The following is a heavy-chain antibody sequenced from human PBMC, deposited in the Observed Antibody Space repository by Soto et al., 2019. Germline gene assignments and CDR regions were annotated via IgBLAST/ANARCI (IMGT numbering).Heavy chain of an antibody. Sequence: LRLSCAASGFTFSSYAMHWVRQAPGKGLEWVAVISYDGSNKYYADSVKGRFTISRDNSKNTLYLQMNSLRAEDTAVYYCARMELRGAFDIWSQGTMVTVSS. CDR1: GFTFSSYA. CDR2: ISYDGSNK. D-gene: IGHD1-26*01. V-gene: IGHV3-30-3*01. CDR3: ARMELRGAFDI. J-gene: IGHJ3*02.